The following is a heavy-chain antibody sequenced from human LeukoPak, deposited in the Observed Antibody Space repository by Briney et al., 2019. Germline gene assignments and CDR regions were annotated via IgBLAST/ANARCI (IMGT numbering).Heavy chain of an antibody. CDR1: GYTFTRYN. CDR3: VRGGGTSWFDY. V-gene: IGHV1-2*02. CDR2: INPNSGAT. J-gene: IGHJ4*02. D-gene: IGHD6-13*01. Sequence: GASVKVSCKVSGYTFTRYNFHWVRQAPGQGLEWKGWINPNSGATNYAQKFQGRVTLTSDTSTSTAYMEVNGLRSDDTAVYSCVRGGGTSWFDYWGQGTPVTVSS.